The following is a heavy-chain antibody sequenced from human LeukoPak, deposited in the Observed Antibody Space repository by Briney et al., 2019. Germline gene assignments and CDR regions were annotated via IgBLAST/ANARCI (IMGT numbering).Heavy chain of an antibody. V-gene: IGHV3-21*01. Sequence: GGSLRLFCSVSGFTFSRYSMNWVRQAPGRELDWVSSISNSSSYIYYAASVKGRFTISRDNAKNSLYLQLNSLRAEDTAVYYCAKDEEQLANGYWGQGTLVTVSS. CDR1: GFTFSRYS. CDR2: ISNSSSYI. CDR3: AKDEEQLANGY. J-gene: IGHJ4*02. D-gene: IGHD6-6*01.